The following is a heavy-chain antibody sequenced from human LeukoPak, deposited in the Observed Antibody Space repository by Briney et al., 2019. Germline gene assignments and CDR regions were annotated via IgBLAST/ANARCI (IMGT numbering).Heavy chain of an antibody. CDR2: ISYDGSNK. D-gene: IGHD2/OR15-2a*01. CDR1: GFTFSSYA. Sequence: GRSLRLSCAASGFTFSSYAVHWVRQAPGKGLEWVALISYDGSNKNYADSVKGRFTISRDNSKNTLYLQMNSLRAEDTAVYYCARQNPRSDAFDIWGQGTMVTVSS. J-gene: IGHJ3*02. CDR3: ARQNPRSDAFDI. V-gene: IGHV3-30-3*01.